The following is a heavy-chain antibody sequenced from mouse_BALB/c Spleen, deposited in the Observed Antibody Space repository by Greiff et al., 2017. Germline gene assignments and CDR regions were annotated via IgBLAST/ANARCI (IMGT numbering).Heavy chain of an antibody. D-gene: IGHD2-4*01. J-gene: IGHJ3*01. V-gene: IGHV2-9*02. CDR1: GFSLTSYG. Sequence: VQGVESGPGLVAPSQSLSITCTVSGFSLTSYGVHWVRQPPGKGLEWLGVIWAGGSTNYNSALMSRLSISKDNSKSQVFLKMNSLQTDDTAMYYCARARSTMITTFAYWGQGTLVTVSA. CDR2: IWAGGST. CDR3: ARARSTMITTFAY.